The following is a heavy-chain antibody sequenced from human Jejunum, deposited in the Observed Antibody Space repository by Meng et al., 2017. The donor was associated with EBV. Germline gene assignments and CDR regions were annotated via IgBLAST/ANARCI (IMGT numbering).Heavy chain of an antibody. CDR3: AGNGYYALEY. Sequence: QVQLQASGPRLEKPSGTLSLTCVVSGGSISDNDWWSWVRQPPGKGLEWLGEIYHGGGTNYNPSLESRVTISVDKSKNQFSLKLNSVTVADTAVYYCAGNGYYALEYWGPGILVTVSS. J-gene: IGHJ4*02. CDR1: GGSISDNDW. D-gene: IGHD3-22*01. CDR2: IYHGGGT. V-gene: IGHV4-4*02.